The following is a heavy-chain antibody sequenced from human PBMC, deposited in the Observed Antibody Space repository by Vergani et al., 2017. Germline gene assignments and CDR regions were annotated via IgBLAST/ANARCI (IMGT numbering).Heavy chain of an antibody. CDR1: GYTFTGYY. D-gene: IGHD2-2*02. CDR3: ARDGVYCSSTSCYNYYYYGMDV. Sequence: QVQLVQSGAEVKKPGASVKVSCKASGYTFTGYYMHWVRQAPGQGLEWMGWINPNSGGTNYAQKFQGRVTMTRETSISTAYMELSRLRSDDTAVYYCARDGVYCSSTSCYNYYYYGMDVWGQGTTVTVSS. CDR2: INPNSGGT. J-gene: IGHJ6*02. V-gene: IGHV1-2*02.